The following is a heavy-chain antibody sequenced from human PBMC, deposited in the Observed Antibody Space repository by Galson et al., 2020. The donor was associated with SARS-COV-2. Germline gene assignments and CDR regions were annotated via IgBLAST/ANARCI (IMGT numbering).Heavy chain of an antibody. CDR1: GFTFSTFD. J-gene: IGHJ4*02. D-gene: IGHD3-10*01. CDR2: ISSTGSAI. V-gene: IGHV3-48*03. Sequence: TGGSLRLSCAASGFTFSTFDMNWVRQAPGKGLEWIAYISSTGSAIYYADSVKGRFTISRDNAKNSLYLQMNSLRAEDTAVYYCGRLWIVFGELRWGQGTLVTVAS. CDR3: GRLWIVFGELR.